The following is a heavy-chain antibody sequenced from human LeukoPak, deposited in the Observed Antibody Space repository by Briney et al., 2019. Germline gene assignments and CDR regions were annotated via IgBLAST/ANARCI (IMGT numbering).Heavy chain of an antibody. Sequence: PGRSLRLSCAASGFTFSSYSMHGVRQAPGKGLEWVGVISYDGHNKYYADYVQGRVTISRDNSKNTVYLQMNSLSPDDTAVYYCAREGGRPWGQGTMVTVSS. CDR2: ISYDGHNK. CDR1: GFTFSSYS. J-gene: IGHJ3*01. V-gene: IGHV3-30*04. D-gene: IGHD3-16*01. CDR3: AREGGRP.